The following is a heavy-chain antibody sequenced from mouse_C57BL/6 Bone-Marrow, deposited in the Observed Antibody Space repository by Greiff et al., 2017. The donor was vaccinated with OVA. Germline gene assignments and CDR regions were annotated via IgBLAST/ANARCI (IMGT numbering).Heavy chain of an antibody. Sequence: QVQLQQSGPELVKPGASVKLSCKASGYTFTSYWMHWVKQRPGQGLEWIGNINPSNGGTNYNEKFKSKATLTVDKSSSTAYMQLSSLTSEDSAVYYCARADYYGSSYDHWYFDVWGTGTTVTVSS. CDR1: GYTFTSYW. CDR3: ARADYYGSSYDHWYFDV. V-gene: IGHV1-53*01. CDR2: INPSNGGT. J-gene: IGHJ1*03. D-gene: IGHD1-1*01.